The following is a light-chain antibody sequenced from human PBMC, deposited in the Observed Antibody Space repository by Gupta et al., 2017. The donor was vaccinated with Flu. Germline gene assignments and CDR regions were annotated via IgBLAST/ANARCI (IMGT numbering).Light chain of an antibody. V-gene: IGKV1-5*03. CDR3: QQYTSYTGT. Sequence: PSTLSASVGDSVTITCRASQSITGWLAWYQQKPGKAPKLLIYKASSLQSGVPSRFSGSGSGTEFTLTISSLQPDDFATYYCQQYTSYTGTFGQGTKVEIK. J-gene: IGKJ1*01. CDR2: KAS. CDR1: QSITGW.